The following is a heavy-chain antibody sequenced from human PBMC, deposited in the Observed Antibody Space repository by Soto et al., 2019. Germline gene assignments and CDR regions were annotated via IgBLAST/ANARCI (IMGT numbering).Heavy chain of an antibody. V-gene: IGHV3-74*01. Sequence: GGSLTLSCAASGFTVTSYWMPWVRQAPGKGLVWVSRASPAGSSTYYADFVRGRLTNSKDTAKNTLYLQMNSLRAEATAVYYCAKDVGSGLFPPYYFDYWGQGTLVTVSS. CDR3: AKDVGSGLFPPYYFDY. D-gene: IGHD2-21*01. J-gene: IGHJ4*02. CDR2: ASPAGSST. CDR1: GFTVTSYW.